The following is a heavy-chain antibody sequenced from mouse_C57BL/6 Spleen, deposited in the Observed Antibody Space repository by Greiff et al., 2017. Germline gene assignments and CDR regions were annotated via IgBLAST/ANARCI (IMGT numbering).Heavy chain of an antibody. CDR1: GYAFSSYW. D-gene: IGHD1-1*01. CDR3: ARRDTVVPVDAMDY. Sequence: QVQLKASGAELVKPGASVKISCKASGYAFSSYWMNWVKKRPGKGLAGIGQIYPGDGDTNYNGKFKGKATLTADKSSSTAYMQLSSLTSEDSAVYFCARRDTVVPVDAMDYWGQGTSVTVSS. J-gene: IGHJ4*01. CDR2: IYPGDGDT. V-gene: IGHV1-80*01.